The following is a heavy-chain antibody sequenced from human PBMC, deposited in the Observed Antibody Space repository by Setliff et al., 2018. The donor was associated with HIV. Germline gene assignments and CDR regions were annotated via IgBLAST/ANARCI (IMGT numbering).Heavy chain of an antibody. Sequence: ASVKVSCKASGYTFTSYAMNWVRQAPGQGLEWMGWINTNIGNPTYAQGFTGRFVFSLDTSVSTAYLQISSLKAEDTAVYYCARAADYYGSGSYYNGWFDPGGQGTRVTVSS. CDR1: GYTFTSYA. CDR2: INTNIGNP. J-gene: IGHJ5*02. V-gene: IGHV7-4-1*02. D-gene: IGHD3-10*01. CDR3: ARAADYYGSGSYYNGWFDP.